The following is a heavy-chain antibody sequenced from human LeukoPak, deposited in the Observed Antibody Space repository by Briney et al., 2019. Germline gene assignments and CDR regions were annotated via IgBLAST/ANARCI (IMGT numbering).Heavy chain of an antibody. CDR1: GFTFSSYG. J-gene: IGHJ4*02. CDR3: AKDELLYDSSGYYPDY. D-gene: IGHD3-22*01. Sequence: PGGSLRLSCAASGFTFSSYGMHWVRQAPGKGLEWVAFIRYDGSNKYYADSVKGRFTISRDNSKNTLYLQMNSLRAEDTAVYYCAKDELLYDSSGYYPDYWGQGTLVTVSS. V-gene: IGHV3-30*02. CDR2: IRYDGSNK.